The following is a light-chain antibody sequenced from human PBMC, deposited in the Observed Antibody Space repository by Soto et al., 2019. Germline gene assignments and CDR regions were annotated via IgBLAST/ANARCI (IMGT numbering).Light chain of an antibody. CDR2: KAT. J-gene: IGKJ1*01. CDR3: QCYHTVSRT. V-gene: IGKV1-5*03. Sequence: DIQMTQSPSTLSASVGDRVTITCRAGQSISNLLAWYQQNSGRAPQLLIYKATIFHNGVPSRFSGIVSGTEFSLPISHLQPYDFATYYCQCYHTVSRTFGQGTKVEVK. CDR1: QSISNL.